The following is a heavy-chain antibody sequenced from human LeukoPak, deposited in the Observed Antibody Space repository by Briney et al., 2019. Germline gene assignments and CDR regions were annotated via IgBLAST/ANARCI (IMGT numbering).Heavy chain of an antibody. CDR3: ARVDVEGYYFDY. Sequence: GGSLRLSCAASGFTVSSNYMSWVRQAPGKGLEWVSVIYSGGSTYYADSVKGRFTISRDSSKNTLYLQMNSLRAEDTAVYYCARVDVEGYYFDYWGQGTLVTVSS. V-gene: IGHV3-53*01. D-gene: IGHD3/OR15-3a*01. CDR2: IYSGGST. J-gene: IGHJ4*02. CDR1: GFTVSSNY.